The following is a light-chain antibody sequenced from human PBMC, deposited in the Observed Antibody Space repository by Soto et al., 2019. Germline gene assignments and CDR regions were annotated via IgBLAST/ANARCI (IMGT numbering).Light chain of an antibody. Sequence: QSALTQPPSASESPGQSVTISCTGISSDVGGYKYVSWYQQHPGKAPKLMIYEVNKRPSGVPDRFSGSKSGNTASLTVSGLQAEDEADYYCSSYAGSNNYVFGSGTKVTVL. CDR1: SSDVGGYKY. CDR3: SSYAGSNNYV. CDR2: EVN. V-gene: IGLV2-8*01. J-gene: IGLJ1*01.